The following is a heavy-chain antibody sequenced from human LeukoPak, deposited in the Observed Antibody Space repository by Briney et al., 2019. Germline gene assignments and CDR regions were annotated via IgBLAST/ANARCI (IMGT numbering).Heavy chain of an antibody. J-gene: IGHJ4*02. V-gene: IGHV4-61*02. CDR2: IYTSGST. D-gene: IGHD2-8*02. CDR3: ARGPLWYYFDY. CDR1: GGSISSGSYY. Sequence: PSETLSLTCTVSGGSISSGSYYWSWIRQPAGKGLDWIGRIYTSGSTNYNPSLKSRVTTSVDTSKNQFSLKLSSVTAADTAVYYCARGPLWYYFDYWGQGTLVTVSS.